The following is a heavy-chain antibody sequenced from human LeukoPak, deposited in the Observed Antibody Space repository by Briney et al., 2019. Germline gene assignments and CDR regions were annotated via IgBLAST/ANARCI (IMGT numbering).Heavy chain of an antibody. CDR2: INPSSGGT. J-gene: IGHJ4*02. V-gene: IGHV1-2*02. CDR1: GYTFTNYY. CDR3: ARDVGEYCSSTSCYASDK. Sequence: GASVKVSCKTSGYTFTNYYMHWVRQAPGQGLEWMGWINPSSGGTNYAQKFQGRVTMTRDTSISTAYMELNRLRSDDTAVYYCARDVGEYCSSTSCYASDKWGQGTLVTVSS. D-gene: IGHD2-2*01.